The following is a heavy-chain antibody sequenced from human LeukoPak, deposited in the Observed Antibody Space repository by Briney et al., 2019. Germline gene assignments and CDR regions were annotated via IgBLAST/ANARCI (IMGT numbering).Heavy chain of an antibody. V-gene: IGHV4-34*01. CDR1: GGSLSSYY. Sequence: PSETLSLTCAVYGGSLSSYYWSWIRQPPGKGLEWIGEINHSGRTTYHTSLKSRGTISVDTSKNQFSLKLSSVTAADTAVNYCAITMVRGVPSGDAFDIWGQGTRVSVSS. CDR3: AITMVRGVPSGDAFDI. CDR2: INHSGRT. D-gene: IGHD3-10*01. J-gene: IGHJ3*02.